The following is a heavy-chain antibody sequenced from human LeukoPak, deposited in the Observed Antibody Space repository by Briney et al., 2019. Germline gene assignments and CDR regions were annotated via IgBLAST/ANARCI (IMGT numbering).Heavy chain of an antibody. D-gene: IGHD6-19*01. Sequence: PSETLSLTCTVSGDSISSYYWTWIRQPPGKGLEWIGYIYYSGSTNYNPSLKSRVTISVDASKNQFSLKMSSMTAADTAVYYCARAQGYSSGWDFQHWGQGTLVTVSS. CDR1: GDSISSYY. CDR2: IYYSGST. J-gene: IGHJ1*01. V-gene: IGHV4-59*01. CDR3: ARAQGYSSGWDFQH.